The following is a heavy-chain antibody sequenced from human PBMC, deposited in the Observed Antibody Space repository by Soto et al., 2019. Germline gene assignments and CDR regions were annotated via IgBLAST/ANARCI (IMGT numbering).Heavy chain of an antibody. J-gene: IGHJ5*02. D-gene: IGHD2-2*01. Sequence: GASVKVSCKASGYTFTGYYMHWVRQAPGQGLEWMGWINPNSGGTNYAQKFQGWVTMTRDTSISTAYMELSRLRSDDTAVYYCAREYQLLKVSNWFDPWGQGTLVTVSS. CDR3: AREYQLLKVSNWFDP. CDR2: INPNSGGT. V-gene: IGHV1-2*04. CDR1: GYTFTGYY.